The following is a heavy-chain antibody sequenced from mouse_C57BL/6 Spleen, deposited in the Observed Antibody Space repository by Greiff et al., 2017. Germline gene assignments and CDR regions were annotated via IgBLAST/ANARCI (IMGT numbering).Heavy chain of an antibody. V-gene: IGHV1-69*01. D-gene: IGHD1-1*01. CDR2: IDPSDSYT. CDR1: GYTFTSYW. Sequence: QVQLQQPGAELVMPGASVKLSCKASGYTFTSYWMHWVKQRPGQGLEWIGEIDPSDSYTNYNQKFKGKSTLTVDQSSSTAYMQLSSLTSEDSAVYYCARVYYGSSYDYFDYWGQGTTLTVSS. CDR3: ARVYYGSSYDYFDY. J-gene: IGHJ2*01.